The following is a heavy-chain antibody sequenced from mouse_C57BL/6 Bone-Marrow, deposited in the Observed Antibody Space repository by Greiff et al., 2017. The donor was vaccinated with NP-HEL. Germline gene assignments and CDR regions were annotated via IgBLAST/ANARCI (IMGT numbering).Heavy chain of an antibody. D-gene: IGHD2-4*01. CDR3: TTYYYDSDWFAY. CDR2: IDPENGDT. J-gene: IGHJ3*01. V-gene: IGHV14-4*01. CDR1: GFNIKDAY. Sequence: EVQLVESGAELVRPGASVKLSCTASGFNIKDAYMHWVKQRPEQGLEWIGWIDPENGDTEYASKFQGKATITADTSSTTAYLQLSSLTSEASAVDFCTTYYYDSDWFAYWGQGTLVTVSA.